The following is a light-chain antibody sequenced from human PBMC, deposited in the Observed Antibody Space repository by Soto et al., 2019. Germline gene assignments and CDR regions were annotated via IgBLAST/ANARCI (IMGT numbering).Light chain of an antibody. Sequence: IVMTQSPATLSVSPGERATLSCRASQGIGSTLAWYQQKPGQTPRLLIYDASTRATGIPARFSGIGSGTEFTLIISSLQSEDFGVYYCQRYKTWPLSFGGGTKVDIK. J-gene: IGKJ4*01. CDR3: QRYKTWPLS. CDR1: QGIGST. CDR2: DAS. V-gene: IGKV3-15*01.